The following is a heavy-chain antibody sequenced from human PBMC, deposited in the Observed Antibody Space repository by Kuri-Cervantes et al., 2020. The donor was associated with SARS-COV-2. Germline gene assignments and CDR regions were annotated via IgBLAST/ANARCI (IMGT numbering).Heavy chain of an antibody. CDR3: AKGGSRNWFDP. D-gene: IGHD1-14*01. J-gene: IGHJ5*02. CDR1: GGTFSSYA. CDR2: INPIFGAA. V-gene: IGHV1-69*06. Sequence: SVKVSCKASGGTFSSYAISWVRQAPGQGPEWMGGINPIFGAANYAQKFQGRVTITADKSTSTAYMELSSLRSEDTAVYYCAKGGSRNWFDPWGQGTLVTVSS.